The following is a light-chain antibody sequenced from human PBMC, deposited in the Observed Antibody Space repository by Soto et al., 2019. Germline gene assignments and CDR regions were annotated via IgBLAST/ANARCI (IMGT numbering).Light chain of an antibody. Sequence: EILMTQSPATLSVSPGGRVTLSCRASQSVGNNLAWYQQKPGQAPRLLIYGAFTRATGIPARFSGTGSGTDFTPTTTSLHSEDFPVSYCQQHNDWPYTFGQGTKLEIE. CDR2: GAF. CDR1: QSVGNN. V-gene: IGKV3-15*01. CDR3: QQHNDWPYT. J-gene: IGKJ2*01.